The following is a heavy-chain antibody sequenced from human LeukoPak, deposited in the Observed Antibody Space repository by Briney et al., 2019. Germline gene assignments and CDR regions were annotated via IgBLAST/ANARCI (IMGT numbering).Heavy chain of an antibody. CDR2: INDRGDHT. CDR3: AKRNAYDNSGYSYHFDS. CDR1: GFTFSSYA. D-gene: IGHD3-22*01. J-gene: IGHJ4*02. V-gene: IGHV3-23*01. Sequence: PGGSLTLSCAASGFTFSSYAMTWVRQAPGKGLEWVSAINDRGDHTYYTDSVKGRFTISRDHSKSTLYLQMNSLRAEDTAVYYCAKRNAYDNSGYSYHFDSWGQGTLVTVSS.